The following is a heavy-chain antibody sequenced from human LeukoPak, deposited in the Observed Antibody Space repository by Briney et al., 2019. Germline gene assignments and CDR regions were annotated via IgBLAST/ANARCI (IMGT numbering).Heavy chain of an antibody. J-gene: IGHJ4*02. D-gene: IGHD2-15*01. V-gene: IGHV3-33*01. CDR1: GFTFSHCG. Sequence: PGGSLRLSCTTSGFTFSHCGFHWVRQAPGKGLEWVAFIWNDGSNKYYADSVKGRFTISGDNSKNTVYLQMNSLRAEDTAVYYCARDEAAPLSYFFKYWGQGILVTVSS. CDR3: ARDEAAPLSYFFKY. CDR2: IWNDGSNK.